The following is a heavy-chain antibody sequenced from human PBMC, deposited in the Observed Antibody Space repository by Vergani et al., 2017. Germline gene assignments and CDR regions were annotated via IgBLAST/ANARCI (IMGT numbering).Heavy chain of an antibody. CDR2: IYYSGST. D-gene: IGHD3-10*01. CDR1: NDSVSNTFYY. CDR3: AGGSTHRKQDGWDV. V-gene: IGHV4-39*07. J-gene: IGHJ3*01. Sequence: QVQLQESGPGLVKPSETLSLTCTVSNDSVSNTFYYWGWIRQTPGKGLEWIGSIYYSGSTYYNPSLESRVTMSVDTSKSQFSLRLSSVTAADTAIYFCAGGSTHRKQDGWDVGGRGTKVTVSS.